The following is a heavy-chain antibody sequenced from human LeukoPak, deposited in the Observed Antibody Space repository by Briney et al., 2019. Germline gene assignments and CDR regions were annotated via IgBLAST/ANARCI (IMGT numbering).Heavy chain of an antibody. Sequence: ASVKVSCKASGYTFTSYAMNWVRQAPGQGLEWMGIINPSGGSTSYAQKFQGRVTMTRDMSTSTVYMELSSLRSEDTAVYYCARDLDSNYGFDYWGQGTLVTVSS. CDR3: ARDLDSNYGFDY. CDR1: GYTFTSYA. V-gene: IGHV1-46*01. J-gene: IGHJ4*02. D-gene: IGHD4-11*01. CDR2: INPSGGST.